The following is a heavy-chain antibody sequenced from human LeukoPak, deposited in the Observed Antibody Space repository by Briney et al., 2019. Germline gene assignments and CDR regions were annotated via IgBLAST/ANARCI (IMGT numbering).Heavy chain of an antibody. CDR2: ISSSDSTI. D-gene: IGHD4-23*01. CDR3: ARDKGVTIPYFFDY. J-gene: IGHJ4*02. Sequence: GGSLRLSCAASGFTFSSYEMHWVRQPPGKGLEWVSYISSSDSTIYYADSVKGRFTISRDNAKNTLYLQMNSLRAEDTAVYYCARDKGVTIPYFFDYWGQGTLVTVSS. CDR1: GFTFSSYE. V-gene: IGHV3-48*03.